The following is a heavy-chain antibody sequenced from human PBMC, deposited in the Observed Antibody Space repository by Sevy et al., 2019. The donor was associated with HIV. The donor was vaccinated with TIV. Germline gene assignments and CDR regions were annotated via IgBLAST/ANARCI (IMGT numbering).Heavy chain of an antibody. Sequence: SETLSLTCTVSDGSISSGNCYWSWIRQPPGKGLEWIGYFYYSGSTYYNPSLKSRLTISVDTSKNQFSLKLSSVTAADTAVYYCAKTRGGATNDAFDIWGQGTMVTVSS. J-gene: IGHJ3*02. CDR3: AKTRGGATNDAFDI. D-gene: IGHD1-26*01. CDR1: DGSISSGNCY. CDR2: FYYSGST. V-gene: IGHV4-30-4*01.